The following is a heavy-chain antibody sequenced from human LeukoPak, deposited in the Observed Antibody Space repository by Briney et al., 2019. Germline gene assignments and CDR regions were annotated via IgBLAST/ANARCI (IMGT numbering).Heavy chain of an antibody. Sequence: ASVKVSCKASGYSFTSYGISWVRQPPGQGLEWMGWISAYNGNTNYAQQLQGRVTMTTDTSTNTAYMELRSLRSDDTAVYYCAREIPDAFDIWGQGTMVTVSS. V-gene: IGHV1-18*01. J-gene: IGHJ3*02. CDR3: AREIPDAFDI. CDR1: GYSFTSYG. CDR2: ISAYNGNT.